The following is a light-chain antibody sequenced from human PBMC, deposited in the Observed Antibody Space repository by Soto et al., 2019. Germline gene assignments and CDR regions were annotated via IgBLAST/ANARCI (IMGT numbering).Light chain of an antibody. CDR3: QQYNNFWT. CDR2: DAS. CDR1: QSISSW. J-gene: IGKJ1*01. Sequence: DIQMIQSPSTLSASVGDRVTITCRASQSISSWLAWYQQKPGKAPRLLIDDASYLERGVPSRFSGRGSWTEFTRTISDLQPDDLATYYCQQYNNFWTFGPGTKVEI. V-gene: IGKV1-5*01.